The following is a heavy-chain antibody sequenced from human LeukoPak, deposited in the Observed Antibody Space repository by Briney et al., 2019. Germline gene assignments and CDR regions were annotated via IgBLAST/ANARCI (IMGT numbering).Heavy chain of an antibody. CDR3: ARGFTNFGAFYFDY. Sequence: SETLSLTCAVSGGSISSGGYSWSWIRQPPGKGLEWIGYIYHSGSTYYNPSLKSRVTISVDTSKNQFSLKLSSVIAADTAVYYCARGFTNFGAFYFDYWGQGTLVTVSS. J-gene: IGHJ4*02. D-gene: IGHD3-3*01. CDR2: IYHSGST. CDR1: GGSISSGGYS. V-gene: IGHV4-30-2*05.